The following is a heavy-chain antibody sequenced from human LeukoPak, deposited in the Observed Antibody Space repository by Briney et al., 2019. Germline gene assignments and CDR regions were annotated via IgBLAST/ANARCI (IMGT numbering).Heavy chain of an antibody. CDR2: IKEDGSEK. CDR3: ATATRGYTYKDVMDV. D-gene: IGHD5-18*01. Sequence: PGGSLRLSCAASGFTFSTYWMSWVRQAPGEGLEWVANIKEDGSEKYYVDSVKGRFTISRDNAKKSLYLQMNSLRAEDTAVYYCATATRGYTYKDVMDVWGQGTTVTVSS. J-gene: IGHJ6*02. CDR1: GFTFSTYW. V-gene: IGHV3-7*01.